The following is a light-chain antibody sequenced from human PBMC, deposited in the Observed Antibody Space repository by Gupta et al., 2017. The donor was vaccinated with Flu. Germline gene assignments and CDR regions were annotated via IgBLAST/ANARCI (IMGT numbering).Light chain of an antibody. CDR2: DVT. J-gene: IGLJ3*02. Sequence: TGNSSDVGAYNYVSWYQQHPGKAPKLIIYDVTNRPSGVSTRFSGSKSGNTASLTISGLQAEDEADYYCSSYGAVGLFGGGTKVTVL. CDR3: SSYGAVGL. V-gene: IGLV2-14*03. CDR1: SSDVGAYNY.